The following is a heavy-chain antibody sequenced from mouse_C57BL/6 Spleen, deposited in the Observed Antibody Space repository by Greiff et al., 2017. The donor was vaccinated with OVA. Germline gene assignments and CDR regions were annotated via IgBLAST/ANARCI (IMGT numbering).Heavy chain of an antibody. CDR2: INPSTGGT. V-gene: IGHV1-42*01. D-gene: IGHD1-1*01. CDR1: GYSFTGYY. Sequence: VQLQQSGPELVKPGASVKISCKASGYSFTGYYMNWVKQSPEKSLEWIGEINPSTGGTTYNQKFKAKATLTVDKSSSTAYMQLKSLTSEDSAVYYCARAVYYRYAMDYWGQGTSVTVSS. CDR3: ARAVYYRYAMDY. J-gene: IGHJ4*01.